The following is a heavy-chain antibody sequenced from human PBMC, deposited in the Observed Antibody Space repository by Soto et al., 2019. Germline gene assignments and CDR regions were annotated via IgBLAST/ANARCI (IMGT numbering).Heavy chain of an antibody. V-gene: IGHV3-20*01. D-gene: IGHD3-16*01. J-gene: IGHJ6*03. CDR2: INWNGGST. CDR3: ARYDFSVPYYYYMDV. Sequence: GGSLRLSCAASGFTFDDYGMSWVRQAPGKGLEWVSGINWNGGSTGYADSVKGRFTISRDSAKNSLYLQMNSLRAEDTALYNCARYDFSVPYYYYMDVCGKGNTVPVSS. CDR1: GFTFDDYG.